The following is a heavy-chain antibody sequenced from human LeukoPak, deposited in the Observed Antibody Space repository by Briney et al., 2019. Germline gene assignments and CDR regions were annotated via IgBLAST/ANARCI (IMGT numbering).Heavy chain of an antibody. J-gene: IGHJ4*02. CDR1: GRSFSGYY. CDR3: VRAIVVVPAATSDYFDY. V-gene: IGHV4-34*01. Sequence: SETLSLTCAVYGRSFSGYYWSWIRQPPGKGLEWIGEINHSGSTNYSPSLKSRVTISVDTSRNQFSLKLRSVTAADTAVYYCVRAIVVVPAATSDYFDYWGQGTLVTVSS. D-gene: IGHD2-2*01. CDR2: INHSGST.